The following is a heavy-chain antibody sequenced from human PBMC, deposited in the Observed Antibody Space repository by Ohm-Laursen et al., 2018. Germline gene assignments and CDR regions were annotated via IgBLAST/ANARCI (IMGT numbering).Heavy chain of an antibody. CDR1: GFTFDDHA. D-gene: IGHD6-13*01. CDR3: ALLDIAAAATGDY. Sequence: SLRLSCAASGFTFDDHAMHWVRQAPGKGLEWVSVISWNSGRIAYADSVKGQFTISRDNAKNSLYLQMNSLRAEDTALYYCALLDIAAAATGDYWGQGTLVTVSS. J-gene: IGHJ4*02. V-gene: IGHV3-9*01. CDR2: ISWNSGRI.